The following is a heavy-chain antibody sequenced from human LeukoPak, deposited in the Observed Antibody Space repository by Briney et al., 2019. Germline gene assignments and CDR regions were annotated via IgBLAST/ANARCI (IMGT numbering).Heavy chain of an antibody. V-gene: IGHV4-34*01. CDR1: GGSFSGYY. CDR3: ARARGGNSVGYYYYGMDV. Sequence: SETLSLTCAVYGGSFSGYYWSWIRQPPGKGLEWIGEINHSGGTNYNPSLKSRVTISVDTSKNQFSLKLSSVTAADTAVYYCARARGGNSVGYYYYGMDVWGQGTTVTVSS. J-gene: IGHJ6*02. D-gene: IGHD4-23*01. CDR2: INHSGGT.